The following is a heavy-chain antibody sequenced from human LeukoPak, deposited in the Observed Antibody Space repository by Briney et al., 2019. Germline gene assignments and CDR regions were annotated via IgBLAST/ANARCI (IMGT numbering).Heavy chain of an antibody. CDR2: ISAYNGNT. J-gene: IGHJ6*03. CDR3: ARVARSYDDYYYYMDV. V-gene: IGHV1-18*01. CDR1: GYIFTSYG. Sequence: GASVKVSCKASGYIFTSYGISWVRQAPGQGLEWMGWISAYNGNTNYAQKLQGRVTMTTDTSTSTAYMELRSLRSDDTAVYYCARVARSYDDYYYYMDVWGKGTTVTVSS. D-gene: IGHD1-26*01.